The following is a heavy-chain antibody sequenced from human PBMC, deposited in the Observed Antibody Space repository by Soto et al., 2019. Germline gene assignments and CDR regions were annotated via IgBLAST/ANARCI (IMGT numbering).Heavy chain of an antibody. CDR2: TRPNNGDT. J-gene: IGHJ4*02. Sequence: ASVKVSCKASGYTFSIYGINWVRQAPGQGLEWMGWTRPNNGDTKYAQNLQGRVTMTTDTSTSTAYMELRSLRPDDTAVYYCVRDLDGSGSYYTDYWGQGTLVTVSS. D-gene: IGHD3-10*01. CDR3: VRDLDGSGSYYTDY. CDR1: GYTFSIYG. V-gene: IGHV1-18*01.